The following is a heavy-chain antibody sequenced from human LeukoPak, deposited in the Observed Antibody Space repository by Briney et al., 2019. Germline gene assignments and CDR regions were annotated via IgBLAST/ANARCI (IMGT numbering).Heavy chain of an antibody. CDR3: ARPSYYDSSGLFHY. CDR2: VSGSGGST. V-gene: IGHV3-23*01. Sequence: GGSLRLSCAASGFTFGSYAMSWVRQAPGKGLEWVSAVSGSGGSTYYTDSVKGRFTISRDNSKNTLYLQMNSLRAEDTAVYYCARPSYYDSSGLFHYWGQGTLVTVSS. J-gene: IGHJ4*02. D-gene: IGHD3-22*01. CDR1: GFTFGSYA.